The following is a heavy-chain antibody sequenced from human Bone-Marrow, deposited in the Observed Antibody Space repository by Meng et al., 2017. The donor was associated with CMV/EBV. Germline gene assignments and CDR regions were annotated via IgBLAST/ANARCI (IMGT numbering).Heavy chain of an antibody. CDR2: MNPNSGNT. Sequence: ASVKVSCKASGYTFTSYDINWVRQATGQGLEWMGWMNPNSGNTGYAQKFQGRVTMTRNTSISTAYMELSSLRSEDTAVYYCARDQVFWSGYPFYYGMDVWGQGTTVTVSS. D-gene: IGHD3-3*01. J-gene: IGHJ6*02. CDR1: GYTFTSYD. V-gene: IGHV1-8*01. CDR3: ARDQVFWSGYPFYYGMDV.